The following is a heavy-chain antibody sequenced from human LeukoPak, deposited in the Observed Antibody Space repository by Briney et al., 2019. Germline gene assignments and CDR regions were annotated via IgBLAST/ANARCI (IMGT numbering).Heavy chain of an antibody. D-gene: IGHD3-9*01. CDR3: ARGARYFDWLDQDY. J-gene: IGHJ4*02. CDR2: ISAYNDNT. CDR1: GYAFTSYG. V-gene: IGHV1-18*01. Sequence: ASVKVSCKASGYAFTSYGISWVRQAPGQGLEWMGWISAYNDNTNYAQKLQGRVTMTTDTSTSTAYMVLRSLRSDDTAVYYCARGARYFDWLDQDYWGQGTLVTVSS.